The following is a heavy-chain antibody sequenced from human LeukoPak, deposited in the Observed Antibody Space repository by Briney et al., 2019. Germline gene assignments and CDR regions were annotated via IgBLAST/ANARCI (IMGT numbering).Heavy chain of an antibody. Sequence: SETLSLTCTVAGGSISSYYWSWIRQPAGKGLEWIGRIYTSGSTNYNPSLKTRFTISGDTSKKQFSLSLSCVTAADTAVYYCARPGGIAVAGTYYYYGMDVWGKGTTVTVYS. V-gene: IGHV4-4*07. CDR2: IYTSGST. D-gene: IGHD6-19*01. J-gene: IGHJ6*04. CDR1: GGSISSYY. CDR3: ARPGGIAVAGTYYYYGMDV.